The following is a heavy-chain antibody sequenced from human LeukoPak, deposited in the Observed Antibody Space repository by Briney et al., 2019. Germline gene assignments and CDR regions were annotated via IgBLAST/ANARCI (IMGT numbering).Heavy chain of an antibody. D-gene: IGHD6-19*01. V-gene: IGHV3-7*01. J-gene: IGHJ4*02. Sequence: PGGTLRLSCAASGFTFSSYWMSWVRQAPGKRLEWVANIQQDGSEKYYVHSVKGRFTISRDNAKNSLYLQMNSLRAEDTAVYYCARDSPPFRKWLVLGSQLIYYFDYWGQGTLVTVSS. CDR2: IQQDGSEK. CDR1: GFTFSSYW. CDR3: ARDSPPFRKWLVLGSQLIYYFDY.